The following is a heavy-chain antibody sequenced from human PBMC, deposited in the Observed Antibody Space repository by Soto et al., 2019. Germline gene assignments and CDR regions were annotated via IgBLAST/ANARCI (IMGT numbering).Heavy chain of an antibody. Sequence: GGSLRLSCAASGFIFKMYWMHWVRQTPGKGLVWISRIYNDGSYTDYADSVRGRFTISRDNVNDTLYLQMNNLRAEDSGLYYCTRGPRPISTGTGAYWGQGAQVTVSS. V-gene: IGHV3-74*01. CDR1: GFIFKMYW. CDR3: TRGPRPISTGTGAY. CDR2: IYNDGSYT. J-gene: IGHJ4*02. D-gene: IGHD3-10*01.